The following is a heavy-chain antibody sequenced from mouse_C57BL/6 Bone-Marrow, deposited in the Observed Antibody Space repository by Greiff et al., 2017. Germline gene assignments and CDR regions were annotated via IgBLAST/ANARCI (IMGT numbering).Heavy chain of an antibody. CDR3: ARSSVSDY. Sequence: QVQLQQSGAELARPGASVTMSCKASGSTFPSYTMHWVKQRPGQGLEWIGYINPSSGYTKYNQKFKDKATLTADKSSSTAYMQLSSLTSEDSAVYYCARSSVSDYWGQGTTLTVSS. D-gene: IGHD3-2*02. V-gene: IGHV1-4*01. J-gene: IGHJ2*01. CDR1: GSTFPSYT. CDR2: INPSSGYT.